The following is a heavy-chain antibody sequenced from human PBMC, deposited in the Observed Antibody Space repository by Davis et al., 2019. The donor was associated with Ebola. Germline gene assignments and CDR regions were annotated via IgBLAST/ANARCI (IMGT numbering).Heavy chain of an antibody. CDR2: IRSKANSYAT. V-gene: IGHV3-73*01. CDR3: TSAFSGYCSSTSCYDYYYYGMDV. J-gene: IGHJ6*02. CDR1: GFTFSSYA. D-gene: IGHD2-2*01. Sequence: GESLKISCAASGFTFSSYAMHWVRQASGKGLEWVGRIRSKANSYATAYAASVKGRFTISRDDSKNTAYLQMNSLKTEDTAVYYCTSAFSGYCSSTSCYDYYYYGMDVWGQGTTVTVSS.